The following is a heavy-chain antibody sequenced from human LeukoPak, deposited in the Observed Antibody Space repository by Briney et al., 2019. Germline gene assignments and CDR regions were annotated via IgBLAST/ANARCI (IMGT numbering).Heavy chain of an antibody. D-gene: IGHD3-10*01. V-gene: IGHV3-23*01. Sequence: GGSLRLSCAASGLTFSNHGVSWVRQAPGKGLEWVSSINGGSTYYADSVKGRFTISRDDFKNTLYLQMNSLRAEDTAIYYCAKSVYGSGSYWGQGTLVTVSS. CDR3: AKSVYGSGSY. CDR2: INGGST. J-gene: IGHJ4*02. CDR1: GLTFSNHG.